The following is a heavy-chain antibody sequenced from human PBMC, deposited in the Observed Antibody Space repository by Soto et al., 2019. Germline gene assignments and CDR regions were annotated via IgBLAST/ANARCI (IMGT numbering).Heavy chain of an antibody. Sequence: GSVKVSCKASGYTFTNYGISWVRQAPGQGLEWMGWINTYNGNANHAQKLQGRVTMTTDTSTSTAYMELRSLRSDDTAVYYCARDVGSGTYNSRYSWFDPWGQGTLVTVSS. J-gene: IGHJ5*02. CDR2: INTYNGNA. CDR3: ARDVGSGTYNSRYSWFDP. CDR1: GYTFTNYG. V-gene: IGHV1-18*01. D-gene: IGHD3-10*01.